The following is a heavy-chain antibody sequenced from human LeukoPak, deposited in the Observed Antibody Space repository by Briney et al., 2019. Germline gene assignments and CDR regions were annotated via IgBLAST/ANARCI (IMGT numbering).Heavy chain of an antibody. Sequence: GRSLRLSCAASGFTFSSYGMHWVRQAPGKGLEWVAVIWYDGSNKYYADSVKGRFTISRDNTLYLQMNSLRAADTAVYYCAKDYCSSTSCLFFDYWGQGTLVTVSS. J-gene: IGHJ4*02. CDR2: IWYDGSNK. D-gene: IGHD2-2*01. CDR1: GFTFSSYG. V-gene: IGHV3-33*03. CDR3: AKDYCSSTSCLFFDY.